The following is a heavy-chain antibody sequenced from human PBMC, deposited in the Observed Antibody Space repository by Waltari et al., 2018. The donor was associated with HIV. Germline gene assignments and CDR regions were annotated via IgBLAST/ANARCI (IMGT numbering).Heavy chain of an antibody. Sequence: QVQLQESGPGLVKPSQTLSLTCNVSGGSINSANYHWSWIRQTPGKGLEWIGYIFFSGITEYNPSFKSRAVISSDTSKNQFYLTLTSVTAADTAIYFCARDRPVTGYLDPWGRGIMVTVSS. CDR1: GGSINSANYH. D-gene: IGHD3-9*01. J-gene: IGHJ5*02. V-gene: IGHV4-30-4*01. CDR2: IFFSGIT. CDR3: ARDRPVTGYLDP.